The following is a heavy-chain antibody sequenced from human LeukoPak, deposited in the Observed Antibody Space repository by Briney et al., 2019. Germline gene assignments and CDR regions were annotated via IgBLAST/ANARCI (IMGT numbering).Heavy chain of an antibody. J-gene: IGHJ5*02. CDR1: GYTFTSYG. CDR3: ARDPYYYDSSGYYPAVSWFDP. Sequence: ASVKVSCKASGYTFTSYGISWVRQAPGQGLEWMGWISAYNGNTNYAQKLQGRVTMTTDTSTSTAYMELRSLRSDDTAVYCCARDPYYYDSSGYYPAVSWFDPRGQGTLVTVSS. CDR2: ISAYNGNT. V-gene: IGHV1-18*01. D-gene: IGHD3-22*01.